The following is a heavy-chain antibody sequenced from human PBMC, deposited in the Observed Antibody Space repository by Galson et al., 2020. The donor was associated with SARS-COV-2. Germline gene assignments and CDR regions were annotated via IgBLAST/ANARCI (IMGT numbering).Heavy chain of an antibody. Sequence: GGSLRLSCAASGFTFSSYAMHWVRQAPGKGLEWVAVISYDGSNKYYADSVKGRFTISRDNSKNSLYLQMNSLRAEDTALYYCAKGDYGDPFDYWGQGTLVTVSS. CDR1: GFTFSSYA. J-gene: IGHJ4*02. V-gene: IGHV3-30*04. CDR2: ISYDGSNK. CDR3: AKGDYGDPFDY. D-gene: IGHD4-17*01.